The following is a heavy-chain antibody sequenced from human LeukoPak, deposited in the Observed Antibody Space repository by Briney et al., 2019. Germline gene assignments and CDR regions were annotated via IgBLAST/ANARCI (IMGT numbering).Heavy chain of an antibody. CDR2: ISSSSSYI. D-gene: IGHD5-18*01. CDR3: ARDGDTSLFDY. Sequence: GGSLRLSCAASGFTFSSYSMNWVRQAPGKGLEWVSSISSSSSYIYYADSVKGRFTISRDNAKNSLYPQMNGLRAEDTAVYYCARDGDTSLFDYWGQGTLVTVSS. V-gene: IGHV3-21*01. J-gene: IGHJ4*02. CDR1: GFTFSSYS.